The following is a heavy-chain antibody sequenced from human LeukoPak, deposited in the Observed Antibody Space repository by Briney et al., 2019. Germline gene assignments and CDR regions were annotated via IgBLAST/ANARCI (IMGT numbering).Heavy chain of an antibody. CDR2: INPNSGGT. J-gene: IGHJ4*02. CDR1: GYTFTGYY. Sequence: ASVKVSCKASGYTFTGYYMHRVRQAPGQGLEWRGWINPNSGGTNYAQKFQGRVTMTRDTSISTAYMELSRLRSDDTAVYYCARYSYGFGTFDYWGQGTLVTVSS. CDR3: ARYSYGFGTFDY. V-gene: IGHV1-2*02. D-gene: IGHD5-18*01.